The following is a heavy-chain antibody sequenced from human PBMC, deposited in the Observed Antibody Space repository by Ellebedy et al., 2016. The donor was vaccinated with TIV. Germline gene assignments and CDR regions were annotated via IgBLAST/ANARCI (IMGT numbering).Heavy chain of an antibody. CDR1: GYTFTSYG. Sequence: ASVKVSXKASGYTFTSYGISWVRQAPGQGLEWMGWINPNSGGTNYAQKFQGWVTMTRDTSISTAYMELRSLRSDDTAVYYCARDSPLFLSVPAAYNPWGQGTLVTVSS. CDR2: INPNSGGT. CDR3: ARDSPLFLSVPAAYNP. D-gene: IGHD2-2*01. J-gene: IGHJ5*02. V-gene: IGHV1-2*04.